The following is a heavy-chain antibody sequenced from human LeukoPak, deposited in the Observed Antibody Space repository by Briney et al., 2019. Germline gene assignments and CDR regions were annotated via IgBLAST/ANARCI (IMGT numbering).Heavy chain of an antibody. V-gene: IGHV3-49*03. CDR2: IRSKAYGGTT. CDR3: TRDAPPLNYGDYVGWFDP. D-gene: IGHD4-17*01. Sequence: GGSLRLSCTASGFTFGDYAMSWFRQAPGKGLEWVGFIRSKAYGGTTEYAASVKGRFTISRDDSKSIAYLQMNSLKTEDTAVYYCTRDAPPLNYGDYVGWFDPWGQGTLVTVSS. J-gene: IGHJ5*02. CDR1: GFTFGDYA.